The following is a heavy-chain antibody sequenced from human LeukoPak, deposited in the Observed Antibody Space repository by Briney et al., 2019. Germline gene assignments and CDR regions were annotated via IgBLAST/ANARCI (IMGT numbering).Heavy chain of an antibody. CDR3: AKIAGGYCSGGSCEVDY. J-gene: IGHJ4*02. V-gene: IGHV3-23*01. D-gene: IGHD2-15*01. CDR1: GFTFSSYA. CDR2: VSGSGGNT. Sequence: GSLRLSCAASGFTFSSYAMTWVRQAPGRGLEWVSDVSGSGGNTYYADSVKGRFTISRDNSKNTLYLQMNSLRAEDSALYYCAKIAGGYCSGGSCEVDYWGQGTLVTVSS.